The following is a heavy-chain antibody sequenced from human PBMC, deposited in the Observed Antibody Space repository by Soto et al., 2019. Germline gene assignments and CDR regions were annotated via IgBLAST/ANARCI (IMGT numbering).Heavy chain of an antibody. D-gene: IGHD3-9*01. CDR3: ARISYDILTGSAVYFDY. CDR2: IDWDDDK. J-gene: IGHJ4*02. V-gene: IGHV2-70*04. CDR1: GFSLSTSGMR. Sequence: SGPTLVNPTQTLTLTCTFSGFSLSTSGMRVSWIRQPPGKALEWLARIDWDDDKFYSTSLKTRLTISKDTSKNQVVLTMTNMDPVDTATYYCARISYDILTGSAVYFDYWGQGTLVTVSS.